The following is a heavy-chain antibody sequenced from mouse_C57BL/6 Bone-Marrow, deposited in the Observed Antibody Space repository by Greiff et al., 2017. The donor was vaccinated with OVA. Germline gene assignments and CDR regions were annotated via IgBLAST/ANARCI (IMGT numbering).Heavy chain of an antibody. CDR2: IYPGGGAT. Sequence: VQLQQSGPGLVKPGASVTISCTASGYAFSSSWMNWVQQRPGKGLEWIGRIYPGGGATNYNGTFKGQATLTADKSSSTAYMQLSSLTSEDSAVEFCARLLRYFDYWGQGTTLTVSS. J-gene: IGHJ2*01. CDR3: ARLLRYFDY. V-gene: IGHV1-82*01. CDR1: GYAFSSSW. D-gene: IGHD1-1*01.